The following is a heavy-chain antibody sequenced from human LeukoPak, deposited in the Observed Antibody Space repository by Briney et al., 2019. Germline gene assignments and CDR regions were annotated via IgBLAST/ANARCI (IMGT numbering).Heavy chain of an antibody. V-gene: IGHV3-7*01. CDR2: IKEDGSEK. CDR3: AKVNRGGYDSFDY. D-gene: IGHD5-12*01. J-gene: IGHJ4*02. Sequence: GGSLRLSCAASGFTFSNYWMSWVRQAPGKGLEWVADIKEDGSEKKYADSVKGRFTISRDNAKNSLYLQMNSLRPEDTAVYYCAKVNRGGYDSFDYWGEGTLVTVSS. CDR1: GFTFSNYW.